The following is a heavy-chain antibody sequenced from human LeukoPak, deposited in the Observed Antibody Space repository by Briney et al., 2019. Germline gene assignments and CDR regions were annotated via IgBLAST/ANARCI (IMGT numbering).Heavy chain of an antibody. CDR1: GDSMSGHY. V-gene: IGHV4-4*07. CDR3: ARDRVESSGYYYYYGIDV. CDR2: IYTSGST. J-gene: IGHJ6*02. Sequence: SETLSLTCTVSGDSMSGHYWTWIRQPAGKGLQWIGRIYTSGSTYYNPSLKSRVTMSLDTSKNQFSLRLSSVTAADTAVYYCARDRVESSGYYYYYGIDVWGQGTTVTVSS. D-gene: IGHD3-22*01.